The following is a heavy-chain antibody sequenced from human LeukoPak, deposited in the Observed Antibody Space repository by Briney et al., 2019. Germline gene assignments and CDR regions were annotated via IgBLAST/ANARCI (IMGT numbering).Heavy chain of an antibody. CDR2: ISYDGSNK. V-gene: IGHV3-30-3*01. J-gene: IGHJ4*02. CDR3: AKSVVGDSSGYGY. Sequence: SGGSLRLSCAASGFTFSSYAMHWVRQAPGKGLEWVAVISYDGSNKYYADSVKGRFTISRDNSKNTLYLQMNSLRAEDTAVYYCAKSVVGDSSGYGYWGQGTLVTVSS. D-gene: IGHD3-22*01. CDR1: GFTFSSYA.